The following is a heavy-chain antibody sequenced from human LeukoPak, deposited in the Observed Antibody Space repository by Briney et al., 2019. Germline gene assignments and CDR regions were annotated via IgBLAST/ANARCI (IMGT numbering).Heavy chain of an antibody. CDR3: AKEGSGTYYHGGTGLCFDY. D-gene: IGHD3-10*01. Sequence: GGSLRLSCAASGFTFSSYAMSWVRQAPGKGLEGGSAISGSGGSTYYADSVKGRFTISRDNSKNTLYLQMNSLRAEDTAVYYCAKEGSGTYYHGGTGLCFDYWGQGTLVTVSS. V-gene: IGHV3-23*01. J-gene: IGHJ4*02. CDR1: GFTFSSYA. CDR2: ISGSGGST.